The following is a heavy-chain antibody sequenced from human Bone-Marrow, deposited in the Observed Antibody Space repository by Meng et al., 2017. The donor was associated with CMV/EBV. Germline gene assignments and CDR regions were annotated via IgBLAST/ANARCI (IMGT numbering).Heavy chain of an antibody. V-gene: IGHV3-74*01. CDR1: GFTFSRHW. J-gene: IGHJ5*02. Sequence: GESRRLSWLASGFTFSRHWTHWVRHAPGKGLVWVSRINSDGGSISYVNSVEGRFSISRDKAKNRLYLQMSSLRAEDTAVYYCVREMQGGGYEAWFDPWGQGTLVTVSS. CDR2: INSDGGSI. CDR3: VREMQGGGYEAWFDP. D-gene: IGHD5-12*01.